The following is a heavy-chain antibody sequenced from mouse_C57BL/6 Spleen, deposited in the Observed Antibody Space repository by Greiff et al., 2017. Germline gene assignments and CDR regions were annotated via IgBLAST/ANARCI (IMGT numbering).Heavy chain of an antibody. CDR3: ARSTMVTTGFAY. Sequence: QVQLQQPGAELLRPGSSVKLSCKASGYTFTSYWMHWVKQRPIQGLEWIGNIDPSDSETHYNQKFKDKATLTVDKSSRTAYMQLSSLISEDSAVYYCARSTMVTTGFAYWGQGTLVTVSA. J-gene: IGHJ3*01. D-gene: IGHD2-2*01. CDR1: GYTFTSYW. V-gene: IGHV1-52*01. CDR2: IDPSDSET.